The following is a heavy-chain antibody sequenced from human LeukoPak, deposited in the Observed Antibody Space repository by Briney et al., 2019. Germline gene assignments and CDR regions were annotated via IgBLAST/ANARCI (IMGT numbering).Heavy chain of an antibody. J-gene: IGHJ6*04. Sequence: EGPLRLSCAASGFTFSDYYMSWIRQAPRKGLEWVSYISSSGSTIYYADSVKGRFTISRDNAKNSLYLQMNSLRAEDTAVYYCAELGITMIGGVWGKGTTVTISS. D-gene: IGHD3-10*02. CDR1: GFTFSDYY. CDR2: ISSSGSTI. CDR3: AELGITMIGGV. V-gene: IGHV3-11*04.